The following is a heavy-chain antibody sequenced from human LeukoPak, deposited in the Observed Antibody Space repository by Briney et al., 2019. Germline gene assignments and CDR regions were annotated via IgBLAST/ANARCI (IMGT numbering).Heavy chain of an antibody. Sequence: PGGSLRLSCAASGFTFSSYSMNWVRQAPGKGLEWVSSISSSSSYIYYADSVKGRFTISRDNAKNSLYLQMNSLRAEDTAVYYCARDSRRMGRVVYWGQGTLVTVSS. D-gene: IGHD2-15*01. J-gene: IGHJ4*02. CDR1: GFTFSSYS. V-gene: IGHV3-21*01. CDR2: ISSSSSYI. CDR3: ARDSRRMGRVVY.